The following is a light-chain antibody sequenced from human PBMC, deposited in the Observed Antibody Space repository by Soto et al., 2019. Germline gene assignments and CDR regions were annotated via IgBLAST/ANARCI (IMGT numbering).Light chain of an antibody. Sequence: IPMTQSPNTLSASVGDSVAVTCRASENVNGHLAWYQQKPGKAPKLLIFEASIFESGVPSRFSGSGFGTEFTLTNNGLLHEDFVTYYCQQYNTWPSCGQGTKV. J-gene: IGKJ1*01. CDR1: ENVNGH. V-gene: IGKV1-5*03. CDR2: EAS. CDR3: QQYNTWPS.